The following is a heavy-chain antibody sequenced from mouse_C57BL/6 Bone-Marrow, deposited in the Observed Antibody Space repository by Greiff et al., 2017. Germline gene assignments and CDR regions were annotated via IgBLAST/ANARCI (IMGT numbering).Heavy chain of an antibody. Sequence: VQLVESGAELVRPGTSVKMSCKASGYTFTNYWIGWAKQRPGHGLEWIGDIYPGGGYTNYNEKFKGKATLTADKSTSTAYMQFSSLTSEDSAIYYCARRGYYSNFLVDYFDYWGQGTTLTVSS. CDR1: GYTFTNYW. V-gene: IGHV1-63*01. D-gene: IGHD2-5*01. CDR2: IYPGGGYT. CDR3: ARRGYYSNFLVDYFDY. J-gene: IGHJ2*01.